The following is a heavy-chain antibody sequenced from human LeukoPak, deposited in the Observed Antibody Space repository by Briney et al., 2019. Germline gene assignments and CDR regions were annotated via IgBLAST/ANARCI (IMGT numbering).Heavy chain of an antibody. CDR3: AKDRAPATIFYNSNWFDP. CDR2: IRGSGGST. V-gene: IGHV3-23*01. Sequence: PGGSLRLSCAASGFTFSSYAMSWVRQAPGKGLEWVSAIRGSGGSTYYADSVKGRFTISRDNSKNTLYLQMNSLRAEDTAVYYCAKDRAPATIFYNSNWFDPWGQGTLVTVSS. J-gene: IGHJ5*02. CDR1: GFTFSSYA. D-gene: IGHD3-3*01.